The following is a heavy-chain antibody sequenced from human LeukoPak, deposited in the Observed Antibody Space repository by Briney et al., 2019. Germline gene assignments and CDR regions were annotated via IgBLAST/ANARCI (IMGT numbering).Heavy chain of an antibody. D-gene: IGHD3-22*01. V-gene: IGHV3-53*01. CDR1: GFTVSSNY. J-gene: IGHJ3*02. CDR3: ARLMRHMIGDVYDI. CDR2: IYSGGST. Sequence: GGSLRLSCAASGFTVSSNYMSWVRQAPGKGLEWVSVIYSGGSTYYADSVKGRFTISRDNSKNTLYLQMNSLRVEDTAVYYCARLMRHMIGDVYDIWGQGTMVTVSS.